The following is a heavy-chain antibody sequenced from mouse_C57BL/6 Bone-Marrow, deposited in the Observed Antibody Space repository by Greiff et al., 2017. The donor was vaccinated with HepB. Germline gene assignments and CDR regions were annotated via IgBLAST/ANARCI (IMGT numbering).Heavy chain of an antibody. CDR3: ARRGECFDS. CDR2: ISSGGSYT. V-gene: IGHV5-6*02. CDR1: GFTFSSYG. J-gene: IGHJ2*01. Sequence: EVNVVEPGGDLVKPGGSLKLSCAASGFTFSSYGMSWVRQTPDKRLEWVATISSGGSYTYYPDSVKGRYTISRDKATNTLYLQMSSLKSEDTAMYYCARRGECFDSWGQGTALTVSS.